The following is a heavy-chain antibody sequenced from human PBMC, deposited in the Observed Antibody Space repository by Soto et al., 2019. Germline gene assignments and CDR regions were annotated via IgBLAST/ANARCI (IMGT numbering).Heavy chain of an antibody. CDR2: IYYSGST. J-gene: IGHJ6*03. CDR1: GGSISSYY. V-gene: IGHV4-59*01. D-gene: IGHD6-13*01. Sequence: PSETLSLTCTVSGGSISSYYWSWIRQPPGKGLEWIGYIYYSGSTNYNPSLKSRVTISVDTSKNQFSLKLSSVTAADTAVYYCARGLAAAGMGASGYYYYYYMDGWGKGTTVTVSS. CDR3: ARGLAAAGMGASGYYYYYYMDG.